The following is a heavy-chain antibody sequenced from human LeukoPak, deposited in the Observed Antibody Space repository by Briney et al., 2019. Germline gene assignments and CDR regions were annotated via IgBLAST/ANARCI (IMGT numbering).Heavy chain of an antibody. CDR3: AKGFSGSWPTYYFDY. V-gene: IGHV3-23*01. Sequence: GGSLRLSCAASGFTFSDYYMSWVRQAPGKGLEWVSAISGNGASTYYADSVKGRFTISRDNSKNTLYLQMNSLRAEDTAIYYCAKGFSGSWPTYYFDYWGQGTLVTVSS. CDR1: GFTFSDYY. J-gene: IGHJ4*02. D-gene: IGHD6-13*01. CDR2: ISGNGAST.